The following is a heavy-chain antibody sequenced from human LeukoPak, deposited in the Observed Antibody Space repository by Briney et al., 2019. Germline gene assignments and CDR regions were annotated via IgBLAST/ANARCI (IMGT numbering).Heavy chain of an antibody. CDR2: INWNGGST. CDR1: GFTFGDYG. J-gene: IGHJ4*02. Sequence: GGSLRLSCAASGFTFGDYGMSWVRQAPGKGLEWVSGINWNGGSTGYADSVKGRFTISRDNAKNSLYLQMNSLRAEDTAVYYCARAIFSSGWYLVDYWGQGTLVTVSS. D-gene: IGHD6-19*01. CDR3: ARAIFSSGWYLVDY. V-gene: IGHV3-20*04.